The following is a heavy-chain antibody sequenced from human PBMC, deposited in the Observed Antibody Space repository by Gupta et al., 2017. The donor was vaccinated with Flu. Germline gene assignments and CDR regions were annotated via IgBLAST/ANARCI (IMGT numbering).Heavy chain of an antibody. CDR2: ITASGDST. V-gene: IGHV3-23*01. CDR3: AKDTSYTLDY. J-gene: IGHJ4*02. D-gene: IGHD2-2*02. CDR1: GFTFSSYA. Sequence: EVQLLEPGGGLVHPGGSLRLPGAGPGFTFSSYALCWVRQAPGKGLEWVSAITASGDSTYYADSVRGRFAISRDNSRNMVYLQMNSLRAEDTAIYYCAKDTSYTLDYWGQGTLVTVSS.